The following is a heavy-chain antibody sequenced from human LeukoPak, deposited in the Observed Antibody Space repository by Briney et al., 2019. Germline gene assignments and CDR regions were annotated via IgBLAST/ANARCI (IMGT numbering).Heavy chain of an antibody. CDR3: AKDRVVTRRRSYYFDY. Sequence: GGSLRLSCAASGFTFSSYSMNWVRQAPGKRLEWVSSISGSGGYTYSADSVKGRFTISRDNSKNTLYLQMNSLRGEDTAIYYCAKDRVVTRRRSYYFDYWGQGTLVAVSS. J-gene: IGHJ4*02. CDR1: GFTFSSYS. CDR2: ISGSGGYT. V-gene: IGHV3-23*01. D-gene: IGHD3-22*01.